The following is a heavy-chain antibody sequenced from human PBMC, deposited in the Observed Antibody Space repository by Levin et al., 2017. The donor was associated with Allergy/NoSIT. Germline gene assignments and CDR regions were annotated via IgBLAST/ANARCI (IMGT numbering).Heavy chain of an antibody. CDR3: ARHPSAMSAFDL. CDR1: GGSISSYY. J-gene: IGHJ3*01. D-gene: IGHD2-2*01. CDR2: IFYSGST. V-gene: IGHV4-59*01. Sequence: SQTLSLTCTVSGGSISSYYWSWIRQPPGRGLEWIGFIFYSGSTNYNPSLKSRVTISVDASKNQFSLKLSSVTAADTAVYYCARHPSAMSAFDLWGQGTMVTVSS.